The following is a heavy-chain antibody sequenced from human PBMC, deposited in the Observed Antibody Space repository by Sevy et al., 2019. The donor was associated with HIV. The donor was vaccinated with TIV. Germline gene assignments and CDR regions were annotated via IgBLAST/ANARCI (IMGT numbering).Heavy chain of an antibody. Sequence: GGSLRLSCAASGFTLSTTWMTWVRQAPGKGLEWVANINQDGGAKYYVDSVKGRFTISRDNTKNSLYLQMRSLRVEDTAVYYFTTSFGVIAGDDFDYWGQGTLVTVSS. V-gene: IGHV3-7*01. CDR3: TTSFGVIAGDDFDY. J-gene: IGHJ4*01. D-gene: IGHD3-3*01. CDR1: GFTLSTTW. CDR2: INQDGGAK.